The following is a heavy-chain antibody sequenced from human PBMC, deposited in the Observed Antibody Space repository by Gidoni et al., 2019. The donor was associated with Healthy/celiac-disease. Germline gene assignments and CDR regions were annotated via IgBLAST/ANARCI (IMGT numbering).Heavy chain of an antibody. J-gene: IGHJ6*03. V-gene: IGHV4-34*01. Sequence: QVQLQQWGAGLVKPSETLSLTCAVYGGSFSGYYWSWIRQPPGKGLEWIGEINHSGSPNYNPSLKSRVTISVDTSKNQFSLKLSSVTAADTAVYYCARAGYSSSSEHYYYYMDVWGKGTTVTVSS. CDR3: ARAGYSSSSEHYYYYMDV. D-gene: IGHD6-13*01. CDR1: GGSFSGYY. CDR2: INHSGSP.